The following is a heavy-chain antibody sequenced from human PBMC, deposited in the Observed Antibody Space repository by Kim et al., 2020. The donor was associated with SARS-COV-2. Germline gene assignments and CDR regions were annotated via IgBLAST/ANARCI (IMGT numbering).Heavy chain of an antibody. Sequence: RYSPSFQGQVTISADKSISTAYLQWSSLKASDTAMYYCARPYDRYWYFDLWGRGTLVTVSS. V-gene: IGHV5-51*01. J-gene: IGHJ2*01. D-gene: IGHD3-22*01. CDR3: ARPYDRYWYFDL.